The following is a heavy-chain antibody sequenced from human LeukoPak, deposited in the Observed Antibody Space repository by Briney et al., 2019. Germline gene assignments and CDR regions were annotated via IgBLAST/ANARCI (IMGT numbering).Heavy chain of an antibody. CDR1: GFTFSSYA. CDR2: ISSNGGST. CDR3: ARDPAVAATHFDY. J-gene: IGHJ4*02. Sequence: GGSLRLSCSASGFTFSSYAMHWVRQAPGKGLEYVSAISSNGGSTYYADSVKGRFTISRDNSKNTLYLQMNSLRAEDTAVYYCARDPAVAATHFDYWGQGTLVTVSS. V-gene: IGHV3-64*04. D-gene: IGHD2-15*01.